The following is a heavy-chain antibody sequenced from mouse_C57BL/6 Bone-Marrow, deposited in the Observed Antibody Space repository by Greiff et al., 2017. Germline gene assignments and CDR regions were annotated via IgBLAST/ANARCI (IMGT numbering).Heavy chain of an antibody. J-gene: IGHJ2*01. Sequence: QVQLQQPGAELVMPGASVKLSCKASGYTFTSYWMHWVKQRPGQGLEWIGEIDPSDSYTNYNQKFKGKSTLTVDKSSSTAYMQLGSLTSEDSAVYYCARVQSYYYGGSYGDYWGQGTTLTVSS. D-gene: IGHD1-1*01. CDR2: IDPSDSYT. CDR1: GYTFTSYW. CDR3: ARVQSYYYGGSYGDY. V-gene: IGHV1-69*01.